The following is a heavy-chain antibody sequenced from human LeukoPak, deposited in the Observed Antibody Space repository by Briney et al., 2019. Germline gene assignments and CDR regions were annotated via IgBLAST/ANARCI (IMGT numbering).Heavy chain of an antibody. CDR3: ARDRLYYDILTGYQSEGFFDY. CDR2: IYTSGST. CDR1: GGSISSYY. D-gene: IGHD3-9*01. Sequence: PSETLSLTCTVSGGSISSYYWSWIRQPAGKGLEWIGRIYTSGSTIYNPSLKSRVTMSVDTSKNQFSLKLSSVTAADTAVYYCARDRLYYDILTGYQSEGFFDYWGQGTLVTVSS. J-gene: IGHJ4*02. V-gene: IGHV4-4*07.